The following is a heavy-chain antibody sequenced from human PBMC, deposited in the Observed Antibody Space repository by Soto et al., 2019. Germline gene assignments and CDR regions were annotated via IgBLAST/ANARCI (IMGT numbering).Heavy chain of an antibody. J-gene: IGHJ4*02. D-gene: IGHD3-9*01. V-gene: IGHV4-39*02. CDR1: GGSISSSSYY. CDR3: AHILSGSQFNY. Sequence: SETLSLTCTVSGGSISSSSYYWCWIRQPPGKGLEWIGSISYSGSPSYNPSLASRLTISVDTSKNHLSLRLTSVTAADTAIYYCAHILSGSQFNYWGQGTPVTVSS. CDR2: ISYSGSP.